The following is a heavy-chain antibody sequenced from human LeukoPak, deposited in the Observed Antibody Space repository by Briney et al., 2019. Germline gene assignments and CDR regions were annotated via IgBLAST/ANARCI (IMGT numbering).Heavy chain of an antibody. D-gene: IGHD5-12*01. J-gene: IGHJ4*02. V-gene: IGHV4-31*01. Sequence: SQTLSLTCTVSGDSISSSNHYWTWIRQLPGKGLEWIGYIYYSGTTYYNPSLESPFTILVDTSRNQFSLRLSSVTAADTAVYYCARDYSGYDFLDYWGQGTLVTVSS. CDR1: GDSISSSNHY. CDR3: ARDYSGYDFLDY. CDR2: IYYSGTT.